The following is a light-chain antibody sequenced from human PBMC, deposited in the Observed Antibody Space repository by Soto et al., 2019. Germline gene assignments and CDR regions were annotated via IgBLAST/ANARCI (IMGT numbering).Light chain of an antibody. Sequence: QSVLTQPASVSGSPGQSITISCTGTSSDVGSYNLVSWYQQHPGKAPKLMIYEGSKRPSGVSNRFSGSKSGNTASLTISGLQAVVEADYYCCSYAVSSTYVFGTGTKVTV. CDR1: SSDVGSYNL. CDR2: EGS. V-gene: IGLV2-23*01. CDR3: CSYAVSSTYV. J-gene: IGLJ1*01.